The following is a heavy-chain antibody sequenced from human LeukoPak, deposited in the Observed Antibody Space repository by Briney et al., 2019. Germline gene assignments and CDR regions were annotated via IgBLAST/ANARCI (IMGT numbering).Heavy chain of an antibody. CDR2: ISSNGGST. Sequence: PGGSLRLSCSASGLTFSSYAMHWVRQAPGKGLEYVSAISSNGGSTYYADSVKGRFTISRDNSKNTLYLQMSSLRAEDTAVYYCVKDGYTGWTYYYYGMDVWGQGTTVTVSS. D-gene: IGHD5-24*01. J-gene: IGHJ6*02. CDR3: VKDGYTGWTYYYYGMDV. CDR1: GLTFSSYA. V-gene: IGHV3-64D*09.